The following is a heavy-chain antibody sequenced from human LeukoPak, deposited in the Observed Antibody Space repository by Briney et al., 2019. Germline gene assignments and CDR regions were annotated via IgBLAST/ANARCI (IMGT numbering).Heavy chain of an antibody. CDR1: GFTVRSNY. Sequence: GGSLRLSCAASGFTVRSNYMSWVRQAPGKGLEWVSVIYSDGYTYYADSVKGRFTVSRDNSKNTLYLQMNNLRAEDTAVYYCARDRSGWSDFDYWGQGTLVTVSS. J-gene: IGHJ4*02. D-gene: IGHD6-19*01. CDR2: IYSDGYT. CDR3: ARDRSGWSDFDY. V-gene: IGHV3-53*01.